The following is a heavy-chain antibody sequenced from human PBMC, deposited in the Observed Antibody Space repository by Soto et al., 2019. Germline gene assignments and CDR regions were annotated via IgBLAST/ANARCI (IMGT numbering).Heavy chain of an antibody. CDR1: GGSFSGYY. CDR2: INHSGST. Sequence: SETLSLTCAVYGGSFSGYYWSWIRQPPGKGLEWIGEINHSGSTNYNPSLKSRVTISVDTSKNQFSLKLSSVTAADTAVYYCARAAYCSGGSCYPYYFDYWDQGTLVTVSS. V-gene: IGHV4-34*01. D-gene: IGHD2-15*01. CDR3: ARAAYCSGGSCYPYYFDY. J-gene: IGHJ4*02.